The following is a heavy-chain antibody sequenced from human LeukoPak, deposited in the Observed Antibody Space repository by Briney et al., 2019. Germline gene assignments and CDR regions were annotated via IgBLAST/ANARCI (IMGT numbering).Heavy chain of an antibody. CDR2: IFPSGGEI. J-gene: IGHJ4*02. CDR3: ATYRQVLLPFES. V-gene: IGHV3-23*01. Sequence: GGSLRLSCAASGFTFSTFAMIWVRQPPGKGLEWVSSIFPSGGEIHYADSVRGRFTISRDNSKSTLSLQMNGLRADDTAIYYCATYRQVLLPFESWGQGTLVNVSS. CDR1: GFTFSTFA. D-gene: IGHD2-8*02.